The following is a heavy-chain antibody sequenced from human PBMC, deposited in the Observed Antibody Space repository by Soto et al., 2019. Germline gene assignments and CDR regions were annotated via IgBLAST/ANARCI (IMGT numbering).Heavy chain of an antibody. V-gene: IGHV4-4*07. CDR1: DGSINSHF. Sequence: PSETLSLTCSVSDGSINSHFWSWIRQPAGKRLEWIGRIYSSGSTIYNPSLKSRVTMSVDTSKNQFSLKLRSVTAADTAVYYCARDNVWSGYYSFFDYWGQGTLVTVLL. CDR2: IYSSGST. J-gene: IGHJ4*02. CDR3: ARDNVWSGYYSFFDY. D-gene: IGHD3-3*01.